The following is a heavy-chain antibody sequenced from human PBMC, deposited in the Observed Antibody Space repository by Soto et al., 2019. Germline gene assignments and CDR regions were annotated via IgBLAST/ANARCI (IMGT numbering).Heavy chain of an antibody. Sequence: QVQLQESGPGLVKPSQTLSLTCTVSGGSISSGGYYWSWIRQHPGKGLEWIGYIYSSGSTFYNPSLKSRVTISVDTSKNQLSLNLNSVTAADTAVYYCARVLWSTVSPTRDSWFAPWGQGALVTVSS. J-gene: IGHJ5*02. CDR2: IYSSGST. D-gene: IGHD4-17*01. CDR1: GGSISSGGYY. CDR3: ARVLWSTVSPTRDSWFAP. V-gene: IGHV4-31*03.